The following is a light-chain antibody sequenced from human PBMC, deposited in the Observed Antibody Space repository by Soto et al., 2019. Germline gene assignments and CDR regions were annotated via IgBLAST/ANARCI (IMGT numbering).Light chain of an antibody. V-gene: IGKV1-27*01. Sequence: EIHISLSPASLSTSVGDRVTITCRASQGISNYLAWYQQKPGKVPKLLIYAASTLQSGVPSRFSGSGSGTDFTLTISSLQPEDVATYYCHKYNSAPWTFGQGTKVDIK. CDR2: AAS. CDR1: QGISNY. CDR3: HKYNSAPWT. J-gene: IGKJ1*01.